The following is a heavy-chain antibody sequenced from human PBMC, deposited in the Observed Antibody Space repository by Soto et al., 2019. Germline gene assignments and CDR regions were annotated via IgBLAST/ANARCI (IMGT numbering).Heavy chain of an antibody. CDR2: IWFDGSKK. Sequence: GGSLRLSCAASGFSFNTHGMHWVRQAPGKGLEWVAVIWFDGSKKYYEDSVTGRFTISRDNSRSALYLEMDSLRAEDTGVYYCARSSGLGIDFWGQGTLVTVSS. CDR1: GFSFNTHG. D-gene: IGHD6-19*01. V-gene: IGHV3-33*01. J-gene: IGHJ4*02. CDR3: ARSSGLGIDF.